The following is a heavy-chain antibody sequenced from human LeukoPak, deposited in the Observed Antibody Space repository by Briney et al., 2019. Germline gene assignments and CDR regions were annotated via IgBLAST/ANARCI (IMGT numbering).Heavy chain of an antibody. CDR3: ASGGSVFGVVILYYFDN. J-gene: IGHJ4*02. CDR1: GFTFSSYW. D-gene: IGHD3-3*01. CDR2: INSDGSST. Sequence: GGSLRLSCAASGFTFSSYWMHWVRQAPGKGLAWVSRINSDGSSTSYADSVKGRFTISRDNAKNTLYLQMNSLRDEDTAVYYCASGGSVFGVVILYYFDNWGQGTLVTVSS. V-gene: IGHV3-74*01.